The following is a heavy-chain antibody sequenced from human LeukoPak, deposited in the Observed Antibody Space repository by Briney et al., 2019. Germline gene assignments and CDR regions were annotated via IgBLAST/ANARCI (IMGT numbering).Heavy chain of an antibody. CDR2: INWNRGNI. Sequence: GGSLRLSCAASGFIFDDYAMYWVRHVPGKGLEGVSGINWNRGNIVYADSVKGQFIISRDNAKNSLYLQMSSRRAEVMALYYGAKGVSYGLVVTFDYWGQGTLVSVSS. CDR3: AKGVSYGLVVTFDY. J-gene: IGHJ4*02. V-gene: IGHV3-9*03. D-gene: IGHD1-26*01. CDR1: GFIFDDYA.